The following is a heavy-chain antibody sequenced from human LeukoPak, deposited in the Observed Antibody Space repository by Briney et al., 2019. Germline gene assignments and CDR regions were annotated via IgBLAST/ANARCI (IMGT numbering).Heavy chain of an antibody. D-gene: IGHD6-13*01. Sequence: PSETLSLTCTVSGGSISSSSYYWGWIRQPPGKGLEWIGSIYYSGSTYYNPSLKSRVTISVDTSKNQFSLKLSSVTAADTAVYYCARQAQGGYSSSWFDYWGQGTLVTVSS. V-gene: IGHV4-39*01. CDR3: ARQAQGGYSSSWFDY. CDR2: IYYSGST. CDR1: GGSISSSSYY. J-gene: IGHJ5*01.